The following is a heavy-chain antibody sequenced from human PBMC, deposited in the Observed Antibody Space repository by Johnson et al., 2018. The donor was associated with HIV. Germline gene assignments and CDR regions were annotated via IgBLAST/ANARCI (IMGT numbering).Heavy chain of an antibody. CDR3: ARRRHYPGSVRPRERQGDAFDI. Sequence: VQLVESGGGLIQPGGSLRLSCAASGFTVSSNYMSWVRQAPGKGLEWVSVIYSGGSTYYADSVKGRFTISRDNSKNTLYLQMNSLGAEDTAVYFCARRRHYPGSVRPRERQGDAFDIWGQGTTVTVSS. CDR1: GFTVSSNY. CDR2: IYSGGST. D-gene: IGHD3-10*01. J-gene: IGHJ3*02. V-gene: IGHV3-53*01.